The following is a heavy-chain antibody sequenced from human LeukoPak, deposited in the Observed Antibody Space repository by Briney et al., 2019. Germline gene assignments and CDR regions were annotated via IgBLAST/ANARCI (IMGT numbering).Heavy chain of an antibody. CDR3: ARDGVAGTYCFDY. CDR2: VSPSGGST. V-gene: IGHV1-46*01. D-gene: IGHD6-19*01. J-gene: IGHJ4*02. CDR1: GYTFTSHY. Sequence: GASVKVSCKASGYTFTSHYIHWVRHAPGQGLEWMGIVSPSGGSTSYPQKFQGRVTMTRDTSTSTVYMELSSLRSEDTAVYFCARDGVAGTYCFDYWGQGTLVTVSS.